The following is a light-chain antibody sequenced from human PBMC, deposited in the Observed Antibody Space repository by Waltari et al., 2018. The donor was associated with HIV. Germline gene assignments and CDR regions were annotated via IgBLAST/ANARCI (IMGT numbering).Light chain of an antibody. CDR1: KLGNKY. Sequence: SYDVTQPLPVSVSPGPTAPLPCPGDKLGNKYTSWYQQKAGQSPVLVIYQDTQRPSDIPERFSGSNSGHTATLTISGTQPIDEADYYCQAWDSTTLVFGGGTKLTVL. V-gene: IGLV3-1*01. J-gene: IGLJ2*01. CDR2: QDT. CDR3: QAWDSTTLV.